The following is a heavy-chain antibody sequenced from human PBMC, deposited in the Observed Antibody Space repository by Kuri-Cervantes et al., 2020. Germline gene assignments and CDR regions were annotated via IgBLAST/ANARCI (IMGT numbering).Heavy chain of an antibody. Sequence: LVKVSCKASGGTFSSYTISWVRQAPGQGLEWMGRIIPILGIANYAQKFQGRVTMTRNTSISTAYMELSSLRSEDTAVYYCARVVVAATHWFDPWGQGTLVTVSS. CDR3: ARVVVAATHWFDP. CDR1: GGTFSSYT. V-gene: IGHV1-69*02. CDR2: IIPILGIA. D-gene: IGHD2-15*01. J-gene: IGHJ5*02.